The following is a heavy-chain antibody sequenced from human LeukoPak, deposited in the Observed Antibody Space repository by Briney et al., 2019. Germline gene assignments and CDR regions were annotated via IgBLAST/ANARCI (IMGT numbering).Heavy chain of an antibody. V-gene: IGHV4-34*01. CDR1: GGSFSDHY. Sequence: PSETLSLTCGAYGGSFSDHYWVWIRQPPGKGLEWIGEINHSGSTNYNPSLKSRVTISVDTSKNQFSLKLISVTAADTAVYYCARLSNDYGDYEGHYWGQGTLVTVSP. CDR2: INHSGST. J-gene: IGHJ4*02. D-gene: IGHD4-17*01. CDR3: ARLSNDYGDYEGHY.